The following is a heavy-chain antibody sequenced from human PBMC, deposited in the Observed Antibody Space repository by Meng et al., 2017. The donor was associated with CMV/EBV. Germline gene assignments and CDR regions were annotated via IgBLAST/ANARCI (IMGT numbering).Heavy chain of an antibody. V-gene: IGHV4-4*07. Sequence: VHLQVLGHSVWTPSESLSLTCTVSGGSIRSYYWSCIRQPAGKGLEWIGRIYTSESTNYNPSLKSRVTMSVDTSKNQFSLKLSSVTAADTAVYYCARGPEVDYGDYVGLDYWGQGTLVTVSS. CDR1: GGSIRSYY. J-gene: IGHJ4*02. D-gene: IGHD4-17*01. CDR2: IYTSEST. CDR3: ARGPEVDYGDYVGLDY.